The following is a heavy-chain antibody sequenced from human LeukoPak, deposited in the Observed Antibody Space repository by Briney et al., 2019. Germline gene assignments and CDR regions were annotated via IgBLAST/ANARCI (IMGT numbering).Heavy chain of an antibody. V-gene: IGHV3-15*01. CDR2: IKSKADGGTT. D-gene: IGHD2-15*01. CDR1: GFTFSNGW. CDR3: TGYCSGGTCDY. Sequence: GGSLRLSCAASGFTFSNGWMSWVRQAPGKGLEWVGRIKSKADGGTTDYAAPMKGRFIISRDDSKDTLYLQMNSLKTEDTAVYYCTGYCSGGTCDYWGQGTLVTVSS. J-gene: IGHJ4*02.